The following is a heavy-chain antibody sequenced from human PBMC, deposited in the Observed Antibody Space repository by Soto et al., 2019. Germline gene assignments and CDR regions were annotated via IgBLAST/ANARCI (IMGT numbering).Heavy chain of an antibody. CDR3: AKGRVGYSYGFMYYFDY. CDR1: GFTFSTNV. D-gene: IGHD5-18*01. Sequence: GGSLSLSCAASGFTFSTNVMSWVRQAPGKGLEWVSAISGSDGNTYYADSVKGRFAISRNNSRNTLYLQMNNLRAEGTAVFYCAKGRVGYSYGFMYYFDYWGQGTLVTVSS. CDR2: ISGSDGNT. V-gene: IGHV3-23*01. J-gene: IGHJ4*02.